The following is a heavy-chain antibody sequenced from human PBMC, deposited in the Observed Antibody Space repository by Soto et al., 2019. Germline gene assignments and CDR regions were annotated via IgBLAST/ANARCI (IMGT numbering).Heavy chain of an antibody. Sequence: PSETLSLTCTVSGGSISSGDYYWSWIRQPPGKGLEWIGYIYYSGSTYYNPSLKSRVTISVDTSKNQSSLKLSSVTAADTAVYYCARGAADPNYYYYYGMDVWGQGTTVTVSS. J-gene: IGHJ6*02. CDR2: IYYSGST. D-gene: IGHD6-13*01. CDR1: GGSISSGDYY. CDR3: ARGAADPNYYYYYGMDV. V-gene: IGHV4-30-4*01.